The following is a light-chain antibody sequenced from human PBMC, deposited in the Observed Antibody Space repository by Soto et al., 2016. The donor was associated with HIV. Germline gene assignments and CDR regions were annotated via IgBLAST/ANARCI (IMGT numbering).Light chain of an antibody. CDR1: QSISSR. V-gene: IGKV1-5*03. CDR2: KAS. CDR3: QQYNMWWA. Sequence: DIQMTQSPSTLSASVGDRVTITCRASQSISSRLAWYQQKPGKAPKLLIYKASVLASGVPSRFSGGGSRTEFTLTINSLQPDDFATYFCQQYNMWWAFGQGTKVEIK. J-gene: IGKJ1*01.